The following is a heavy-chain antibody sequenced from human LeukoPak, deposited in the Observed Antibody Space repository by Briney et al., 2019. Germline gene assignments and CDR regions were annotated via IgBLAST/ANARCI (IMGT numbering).Heavy chain of an antibody. CDR1: GYSFTSYW. CDR2: IDPSDSYT. CDR3: ARHDHEFDYSKTNWFDP. D-gene: IGHD4-11*01. J-gene: IGHJ5*02. Sequence: PGESLKISCKGSGYSFTSYWISWVRQMPGKGLEWMGRIDPSDSYTNYSPSFQGHVTISADKSISTAYLQWSSLRASDTAMYYCARHDHEFDYSKTNWFDPWGQGTLVTVSS. V-gene: IGHV5-10-1*01.